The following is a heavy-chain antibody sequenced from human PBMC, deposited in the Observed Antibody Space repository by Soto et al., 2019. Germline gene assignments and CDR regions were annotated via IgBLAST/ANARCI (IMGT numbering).Heavy chain of an antibody. CDR2: IYYSGST. CDR1: GGSISSGNYY. J-gene: IGHJ5*02. V-gene: IGHV4-31*03. CDR3: AREEYPNWFDP. Sequence: KPSETLSLTCTVSGGSISSGNYYWSWIRQHPGKGLEWIGYIYYSGSTYYNPSLKSRVTISLDTSKNQFSLRLSSVTAADTAVYSCAREEYPNWFDPWGQGTLVTVSS.